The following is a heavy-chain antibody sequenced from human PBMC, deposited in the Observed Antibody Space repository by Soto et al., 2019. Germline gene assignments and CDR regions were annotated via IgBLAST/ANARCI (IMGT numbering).Heavy chain of an antibody. V-gene: IGHV3-7*01. CDR1: GFTFRSYW. CDR3: ARVAYTNGWIVDY. J-gene: IGHJ4*01. Sequence: PGGSLRLSCAASGFTFRSYWMSWVRQAPGKGLEWVANIKEDGSEKYYVDSVKGRFTLSRDNAKNSLQLQMSSLRAEDTAIYFCARVAYTNGWIVDYWGQGTLVSISS. CDR2: IKEDGSEK. D-gene: IGHD6-19*01.